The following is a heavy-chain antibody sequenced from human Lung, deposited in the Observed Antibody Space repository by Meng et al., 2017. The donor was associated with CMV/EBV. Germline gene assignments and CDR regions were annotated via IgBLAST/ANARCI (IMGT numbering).Heavy chain of an antibody. D-gene: IGHD3-3*01. J-gene: IGHJ6*02. CDR3: TRGGGTISIFGVARIVGGMDV. Sequence: GGSLRLXCAASGFTFSSYAMHWVRQAPGKGLEWVAVISYDGSNKYYADSVKGRFTISRDNSKNTLYLQMNSLRVEDTAVYYCTRGGGTISIFGVARIVGGMDVXGQGXTVTVSS. V-gene: IGHV3-30*04. CDR1: GFTFSSYA. CDR2: ISYDGSNK.